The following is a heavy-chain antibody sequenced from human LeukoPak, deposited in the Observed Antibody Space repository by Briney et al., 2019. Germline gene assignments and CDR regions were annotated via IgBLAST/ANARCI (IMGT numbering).Heavy chain of an antibody. CDR1: GFTFSSYG. D-gene: IGHD6-19*01. CDR2: IRHDESVR. CDR3: AKGPSQGATWLGDY. J-gene: IGHJ4*02. V-gene: IGHV3-30*02. Sequence: GGSLRLSCAASGFTFSSYGMHWVRQAPGEGLEWVAFIRHDESVRYYADSVKGRFTISRDNSKNTLSLQMNSLRPEDTAVYYCAKGPSQGATWLGDYWGQGILVTVSS.